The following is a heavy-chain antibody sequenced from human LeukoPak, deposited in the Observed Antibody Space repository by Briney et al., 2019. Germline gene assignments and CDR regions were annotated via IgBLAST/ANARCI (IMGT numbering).Heavy chain of an antibody. CDR2: ISYDGSNK. CDR1: GFTFSSYA. CDR3: ARDHYDSSGYYLWDNAFDI. D-gene: IGHD3-22*01. Sequence: GGSLRLSCAASGFTFSSYAMHWVRQAPGKGLEWVAVISYDGSNKYYADSVKGRFTISRDNSKNTLYLQMNSLRAEDTALYYCARDHYDSSGYYLWDNAFDIWGQGTMVTVSS. J-gene: IGHJ3*02. V-gene: IGHV3-30*04.